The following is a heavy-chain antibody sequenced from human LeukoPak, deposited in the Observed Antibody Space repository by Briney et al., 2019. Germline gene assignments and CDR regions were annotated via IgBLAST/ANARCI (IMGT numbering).Heavy chain of an antibody. V-gene: IGHV4-39*01. CDR2: FYYSGST. CDR1: GGSISRTSYY. J-gene: IGHJ4*02. D-gene: IGHD1-14*01. CDR3: ASGSGYFFDY. Sequence: SETLSLTCTVSGGSISRTSYYWGWIRQPPGKGLEWIETFYYSGSTYYNPSLKSRVTISVDTSKNQFSLKLSSVTAADTAVYYCASGSGYFFDYWGQGTLVTVS.